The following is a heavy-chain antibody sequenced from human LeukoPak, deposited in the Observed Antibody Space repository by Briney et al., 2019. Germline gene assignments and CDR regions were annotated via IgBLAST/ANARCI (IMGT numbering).Heavy chain of an antibody. J-gene: IGHJ4*02. D-gene: IGHD3-22*01. CDR3: ARDWPMRGGLLDY. Sequence: GGSLRLSCAASGFTFSSYSMNWVRQAPGKGLEWVSSISSSSSYIYYADSVKGRFTTSRDNAKNSLYLQMNSLRAEDTAVYYCARDWPMRGGLLDYWGQGTLVTVSS. V-gene: IGHV3-21*01. CDR1: GFTFSSYS. CDR2: ISSSSSYI.